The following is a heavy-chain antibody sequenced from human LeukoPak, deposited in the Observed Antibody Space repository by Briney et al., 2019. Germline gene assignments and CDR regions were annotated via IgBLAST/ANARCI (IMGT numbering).Heavy chain of an antibody. CDR2: ISRSSSYI. J-gene: IGHJ4*02. V-gene: IGHV3-21*04. CDR1: GFTFSSYT. Sequence: PGGSLRLSCAASGFTFSSYTMNWVRQAPGKGLEWDSSISRSSSYIYYADSVKGRFTISRDNSRNTVYLQMNSLGADDTAIYYCAKDQLNRFCSGGSCSITHDYWGQGTLVTVSS. CDR3: AKDQLNRFCSGGSCSITHDY. D-gene: IGHD2-15*01.